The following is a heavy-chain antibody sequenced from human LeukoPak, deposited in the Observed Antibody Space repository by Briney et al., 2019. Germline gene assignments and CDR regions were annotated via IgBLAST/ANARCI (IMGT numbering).Heavy chain of an antibody. Sequence: PGGSLRLSCAASGFTFDDYAMHWVRQAPGKGLEWVSGISWNSGSIGYADSVKGRFTISRDNSKNTLYLQMNSLRAEDTAVYYCANRYCGGDCYQFSPFDYWGQGTLVTVSS. V-gene: IGHV3-9*01. CDR3: ANRYCGGDCYQFSPFDY. D-gene: IGHD2-21*02. CDR2: ISWNSGSI. CDR1: GFTFDDYA. J-gene: IGHJ4*02.